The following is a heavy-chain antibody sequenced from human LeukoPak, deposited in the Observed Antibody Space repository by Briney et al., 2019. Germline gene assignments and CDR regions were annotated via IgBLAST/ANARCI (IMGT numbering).Heavy chain of an antibody. J-gene: IGHJ4*02. D-gene: IGHD5-12*01. V-gene: IGHV3-66*01. CDR3: ARDLNSGYDLALDGDY. CDR2: IYSGGST. Sequence: GGSLRLSCAASGFTVSSNYMSWVRQAPGKGLEWVSVIYSGGSTYYADSVKGRFTISRDNSKNTLYLQMNSLRAEDTAVYYCARDLNSGYDLALDGDYWGQGTLVTVSS. CDR1: GFTVSSNY.